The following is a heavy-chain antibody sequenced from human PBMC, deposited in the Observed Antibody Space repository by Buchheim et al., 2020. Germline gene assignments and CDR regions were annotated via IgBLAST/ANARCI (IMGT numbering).Heavy chain of an antibody. CDR1: GGSTSSGDYY. Sequence: QVQLQQWGARLLKPSETLSLTCTVSGGSTSSGDYYWSWIRQPPGKGLEWIGEINHSGSTNYNPSLKSRVTISVDTSKNQFSLKLSSVTAADTAVYYCARDRGGHPWGDGMDVWGQGTT. J-gene: IGHJ6*02. CDR2: INHSGST. V-gene: IGHV4-34*02. CDR3: ARDRGGHPWGDGMDV. D-gene: IGHD3-10*01.